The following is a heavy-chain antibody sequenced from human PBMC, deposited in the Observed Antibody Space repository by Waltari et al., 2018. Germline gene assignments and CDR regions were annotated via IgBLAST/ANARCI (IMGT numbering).Heavy chain of an antibody. Sequence: EVQLLESGGGLVQPGGSLRLSCAASGFTFSSYAMSWVRQATGKGLELVSAISGSGGSTYYADSVKGRFTISRDNSKNTLYLQMNSLRAEDTAVYYCAKDLDNWNSGFAFDIWGQGTMVTVSS. J-gene: IGHJ3*02. CDR2: ISGSGGST. D-gene: IGHD1-7*01. CDR3: AKDLDNWNSGFAFDI. V-gene: IGHV3-23*01. CDR1: GFTFSSYA.